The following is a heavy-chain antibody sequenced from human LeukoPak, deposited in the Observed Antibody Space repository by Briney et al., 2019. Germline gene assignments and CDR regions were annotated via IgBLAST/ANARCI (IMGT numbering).Heavy chain of an antibody. D-gene: IGHD3-22*01. CDR1: GGSISSGGYS. J-gene: IGHJ4*02. CDR3: ARSVFTTSSHPYFCDY. Sequence: PSQTLSLTCAVSGGSISSGGYSWSWIRQPPGKGLEWIGYIQNSGTTNYNPSLRSRVSISADTSNNQFSLKLTSVTAADTAVYYCARSVFTTSSHPYFCDYWGQGTLVTVSS. CDR2: IQNSGTT. V-gene: IGHV4-61*08.